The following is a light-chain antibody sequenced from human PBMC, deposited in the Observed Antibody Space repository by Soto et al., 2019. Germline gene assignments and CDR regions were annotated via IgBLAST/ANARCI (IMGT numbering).Light chain of an antibody. CDR2: RNN. Sequence: QSVLTQPPSASGTPGQRVTISCSGSSSNIGSNYVYWYQQLPGTAPKLLIYRNNQRPSGVPDRFSGSKSGTSASLAISGLRSEDEADYYCAAWDDSLSGNYVFGTCNKVTV. V-gene: IGLV1-47*01. CDR3: AAWDDSLSGNYV. CDR1: SSNIGSNY. J-gene: IGLJ1*01.